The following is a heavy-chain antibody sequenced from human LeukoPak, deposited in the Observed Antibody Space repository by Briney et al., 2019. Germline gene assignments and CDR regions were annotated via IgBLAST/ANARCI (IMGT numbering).Heavy chain of an antibody. V-gene: IGHV4-4*07. CDR3: ARDTYYYDSSGYYYFDY. D-gene: IGHD3-22*01. J-gene: IGHJ4*02. CDR2: FHTSGST. CDR1: GVSIRSYY. Sequence: PSETLSLTCTVSGVSIRSYYWSWIRQPAGKGLEWIGRFHTSGSTNYNPSLKSRVTMSVDTSKNQFSLKLSSVTAADTAVYPCARDTYYYDSSGYYYFDYWGQGTLVTVSS.